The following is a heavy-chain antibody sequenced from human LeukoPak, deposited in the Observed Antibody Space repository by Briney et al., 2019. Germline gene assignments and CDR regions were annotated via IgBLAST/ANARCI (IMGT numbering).Heavy chain of an antibody. D-gene: IGHD2-21*01. Sequence: PSETLSLTCTVSDGSISSSSYYWGWIRQPPGKGLEWIGSIYYSGSTYYNPSLKSRVTISVDTSKSQFSLKVTSVTAADTAVYFWAKSGRLYCSCQVVWFDPWGQGTLVTVSS. CDR3: AKSGRLYCSCQVVWFDP. V-gene: IGHV4-39*07. J-gene: IGHJ5*02. CDR2: IYYSGST. CDR1: DGSISSSSYY.